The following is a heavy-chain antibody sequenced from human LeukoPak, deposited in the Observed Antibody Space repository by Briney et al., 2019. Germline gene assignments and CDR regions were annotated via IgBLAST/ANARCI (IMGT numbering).Heavy chain of an antibody. Sequence: ASVKVSFKASGYTFTGYYIHWVRRAPGQGLEWMGRINPNSGGANYAQNFQGRVTMTRDTSISTAYMELSRLGSDDTAVYYCARRAVADTSPFDYWGQGTLVTVSS. D-gene: IGHD6-19*01. CDR3: ARRAVADTSPFDY. CDR2: INPNSGGA. CDR1: GYTFTGYY. J-gene: IGHJ4*02. V-gene: IGHV1-2*06.